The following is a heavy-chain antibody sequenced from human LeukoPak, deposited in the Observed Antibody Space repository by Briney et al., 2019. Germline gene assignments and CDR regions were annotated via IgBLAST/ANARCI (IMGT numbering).Heavy chain of an antibody. CDR2: ISGSGSST. J-gene: IGHJ4*02. CDR3: ARDTLGEGEDANYAVYYFDY. Sequence: PGGSLRLSCAASGFTFSSYAMDWVRQAPGKGLQWVSAISGSGSSTYYADSVKGRFTISRDNSKNTLYLQMNSLRAEDTAVYYCARDTLGEGEDANYAVYYFDYWGQGTVVTVSS. V-gene: IGHV3-23*01. D-gene: IGHD3-10*01. CDR1: GFTFSSYA.